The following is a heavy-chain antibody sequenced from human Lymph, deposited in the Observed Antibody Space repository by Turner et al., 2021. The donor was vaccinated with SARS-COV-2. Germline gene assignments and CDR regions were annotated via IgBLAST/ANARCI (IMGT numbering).Heavy chain of an antibody. CDR1: GGSMNNNS. CDR3: ARQTVNNWVDP. Sequence: QVQLQESGPRLVKPLETLSLTCTVPGGSMNNNSWSWIRQPPGKRLEWIGFIFYRGSTNYNPSLKSRVTISVDTSENQFSLKLTSVTAADTAIYYCARQTVNNWVDPWGQGTLVTVSS. D-gene: IGHD2-21*02. J-gene: IGHJ5*02. V-gene: IGHV4-59*01. CDR2: IFYRGST.